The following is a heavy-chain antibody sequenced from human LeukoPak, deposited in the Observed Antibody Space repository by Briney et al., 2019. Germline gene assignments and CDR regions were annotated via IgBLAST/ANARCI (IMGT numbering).Heavy chain of an antibody. CDR3: ARSTVDYYYMDV. Sequence: SETLSLTCTVSGGSISSYYWSWIRQPPGKGLEWIGYIYYSGSTNYNPSLKSRVTISVDTSKNQFSLKLSSVTAADTAVYYCARSTVDYYYMDVWGKGTTVTVSS. CDR1: GGSISSYY. J-gene: IGHJ6*03. V-gene: IGHV4-59*08. CDR2: IYYSGST. D-gene: IGHD4-23*01.